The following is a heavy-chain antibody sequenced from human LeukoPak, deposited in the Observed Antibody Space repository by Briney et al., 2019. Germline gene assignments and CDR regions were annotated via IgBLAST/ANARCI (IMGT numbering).Heavy chain of an antibody. J-gene: IGHJ6*03. CDR3: ARGTVTTGGYYYYYMDV. CDR1: GYTFTSYG. D-gene: IGHD4-17*01. Sequence: GASVKVSRKASGYTFTSYGISWVRQAPGQGLEWMGWISAYNGNTNYAQKLQGRVTMTTDTSTSTAYMELRSLRSDDTAVYYCARGTVTTGGYYYYYMDVWGKGTTVTVSS. V-gene: IGHV1-18*01. CDR2: ISAYNGNT.